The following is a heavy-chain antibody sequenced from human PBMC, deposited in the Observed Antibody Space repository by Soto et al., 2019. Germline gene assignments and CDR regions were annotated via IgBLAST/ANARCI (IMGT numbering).Heavy chain of an antibody. J-gene: IGHJ3*02. V-gene: IGHV4-31*03. Sequence: PSETLSLTCTVSGGSISSGGYYWSWIRQHTGKGLEWIGYIYYSGSTYYNPSLKSRVTISVDTSKNQFSLKLSSVTAADTAVYYCARVPYCSSTSCYVGGGGAFDIWGQGTMVTVSS. CDR2: IYYSGST. CDR3: ARVPYCSSTSCYVGGGGAFDI. CDR1: GGSISSGGYY. D-gene: IGHD2-2*01.